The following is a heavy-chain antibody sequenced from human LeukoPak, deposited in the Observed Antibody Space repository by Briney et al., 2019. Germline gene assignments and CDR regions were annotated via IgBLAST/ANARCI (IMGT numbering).Heavy chain of an antibody. CDR1: GGTFSSYA. Sequence: SVKVSCKASGGTFSSYAISWVRQAPGQGLEWMGGIIPIFGTANYAQKFQGRVTITADESTSTAYMELSSLRSEDTAVYYCASGGSYYLAYFQHWGQGTLVTVSS. V-gene: IGHV1-69*13. CDR3: ASGGSYYLAYFQH. J-gene: IGHJ1*01. CDR2: IIPIFGTA. D-gene: IGHD1-26*01.